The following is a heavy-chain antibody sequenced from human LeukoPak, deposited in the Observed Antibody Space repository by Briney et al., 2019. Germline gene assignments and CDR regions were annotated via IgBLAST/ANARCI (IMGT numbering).Heavy chain of an antibody. V-gene: IGHV3-9*01. D-gene: IGHD3-16*01. CDR1: GFTFDDYA. CDR2: ISWNSGNT. J-gene: IGHJ4*02. CDR3: ARALGGDYVGY. Sequence: PGGSLRLSCAASGFTFDDYAMQWVRQAPGKGLEWVSGISWNSGNTGYADSVKGRFTISRDNAKNSLYLQMNSLRAEDTAVYYCARALGGDYVGYWSQGTLVTVSS.